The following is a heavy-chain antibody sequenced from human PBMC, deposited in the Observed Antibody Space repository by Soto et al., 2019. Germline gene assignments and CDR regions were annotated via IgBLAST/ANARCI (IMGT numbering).Heavy chain of an antibody. J-gene: IGHJ6*02. CDR2: IDSSTKYT. Sequence: GGSLRLSCEASGFTFRDYYMTWFRQAPGKGLEWLSYIDSSTKYTNYADSVKGRFTISRDNAKNSLYLQMNSLRADDTAVYYCAREYYYTMDVWGQGTMVTVS. CDR1: GFTFRDYY. V-gene: IGHV3-11*05. CDR3: AREYYYTMDV.